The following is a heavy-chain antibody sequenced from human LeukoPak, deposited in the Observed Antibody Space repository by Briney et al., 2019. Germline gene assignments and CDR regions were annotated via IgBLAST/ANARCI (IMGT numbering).Heavy chain of an antibody. CDR3: ARDGYTYETDY. CDR2: ITTTTT. CDR1: GFTLSFYI. D-gene: IGHD5-18*01. Sequence: PGGSLRLACAASGFTLSFYIMNWVRQAPGKGLEWVSYITTTTTYYADSVKGRFTVSRDNAKNSLYLQMNSLRDEDTAVYYCARDGYTYETDYWGQGTLVTVSS. V-gene: IGHV3-48*02. J-gene: IGHJ4*02.